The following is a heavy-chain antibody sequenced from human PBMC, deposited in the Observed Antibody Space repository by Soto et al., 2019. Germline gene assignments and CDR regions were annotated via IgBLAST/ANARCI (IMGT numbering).Heavy chain of an antibody. CDR3: ARGSTYQGYKGRTDAFDI. J-gene: IGHJ3*02. D-gene: IGHD5-18*01. V-gene: IGHV3-23*01. Sequence: EVQLLESGGGLVQPGGSLRLSCAASGFTFSSYAMSWVRQAPGKGLEWVSAISGSGGSTYYADSVKGRFTISRDNAKNSLYLQMNSLRVEDTAVYYCARGSTYQGYKGRTDAFDIWGQGTMVSVSS. CDR1: GFTFSSYA. CDR2: ISGSGGST.